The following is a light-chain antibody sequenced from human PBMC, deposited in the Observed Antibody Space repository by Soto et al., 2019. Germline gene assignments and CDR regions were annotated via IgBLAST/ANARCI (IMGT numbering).Light chain of an antibody. CDR2: EVN. CDR3: SSWTSSTTQV. J-gene: IGLJ3*02. Sequence: QSALTQPASVSGSPGQSITISCTGTSSDVGGYNFVSWYQQHPGKAPKLMIYEVNNRPPGVSNRFSGSKSGNTASLTISGLQAEDQAYYYCSSWTSSTTQVLGGGTKVTVL. CDR1: SSDVGGYNF. V-gene: IGLV2-14*01.